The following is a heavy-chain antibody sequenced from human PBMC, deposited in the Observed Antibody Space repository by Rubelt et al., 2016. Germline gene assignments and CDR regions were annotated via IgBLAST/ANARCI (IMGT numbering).Heavy chain of an antibody. J-gene: IGHJ5*02. CDR3: ARGGGPLFDP. D-gene: IGHD3-16*01. CDR2: ISISGSTI. Sequence: VRLVESGGGVVQPGRSLRLSCAASGFTFSSYWMHWVRQAPGKGLEWVSYISISGSTIYYADSVKGRFTISRDNAKKSMDLQMNRRRGDDTAVYYCARGGGPLFDPWGQGTLVTVSS. CDR1: GFTFSSYW. V-gene: IGHV3-48*04.